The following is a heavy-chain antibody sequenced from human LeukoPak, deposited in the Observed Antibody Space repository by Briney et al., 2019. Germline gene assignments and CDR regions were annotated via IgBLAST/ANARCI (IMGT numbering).Heavy chain of an antibody. CDR2: IKSKTDGGTT. CDR1: GFTFSNAW. J-gene: IGHJ4*02. CDR3: TTDPLVTAMGLYYFDY. D-gene: IGHD5-18*01. V-gene: IGHV3-15*01. Sequence: GGSLRLSCAASGFTFSNAWMSWVRQAPGKGLEWVGRIKSKTDGGTTDYAAPVRGRFTISRDDSKNTLYLQMNSLKTEDTAVYYCTTDPLVTAMGLYYFDYWGQGTLVTVSS.